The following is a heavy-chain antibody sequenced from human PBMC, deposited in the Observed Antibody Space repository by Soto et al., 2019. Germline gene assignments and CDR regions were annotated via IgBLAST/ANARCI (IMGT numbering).Heavy chain of an antibody. J-gene: IGHJ6*02. CDR1: GYTFTSYY. D-gene: IGHD6-13*01. CDR3: ARDRGKYSSSWYGDYYYYYGMDV. V-gene: IGHV1-46*01. Sequence: ASVKVSCKASGYTFTSYYMHWVRQAPGQGLEWMGIINPSGGSTSYAQKFQGRVTMTRDTSTSTVYMELSSLRSEDTAVYYCARDRGKYSSSWYGDYYYYYGMDVWGQGTTVTVS. CDR2: INPSGGST.